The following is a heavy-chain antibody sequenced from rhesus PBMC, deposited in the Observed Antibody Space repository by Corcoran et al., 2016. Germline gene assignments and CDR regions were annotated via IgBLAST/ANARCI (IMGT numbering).Heavy chain of an antibody. Sequence: EVQLVESGGGLVQPGGSLRLSCSASGFTFSSYGMHWVRQAPGKGLEWVAVISDDLSKKYYDDIVKDRFTLSRDNYKNMLYLQMNNLKWEDTAVYYCARERLVLLAFDVWGPGVLVTVSS. CDR1: GFTFSSYG. CDR2: ISDDLSKK. D-gene: IGHD2-2*01. J-gene: IGHJ5-1*01. CDR3: ARERLVLLAFDV. V-gene: IGHV3-54*02.